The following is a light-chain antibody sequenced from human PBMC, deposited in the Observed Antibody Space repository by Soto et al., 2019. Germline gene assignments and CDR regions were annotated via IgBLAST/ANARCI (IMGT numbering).Light chain of an antibody. J-gene: IGLJ1*01. V-gene: IGLV1-51*02. CDR2: ENS. Sequence: QSVLTQPPSVSAAPGQKVTISCSGSSSNIGNNYVSWYQQLPGTAPKLLIYENSKRPSGIPDRFSGSKSGTSATLGITGLQTGDEADYYCGTWDSSLSAHVFGTGTKLTVL. CDR3: GTWDSSLSAHV. CDR1: SSNIGNNY.